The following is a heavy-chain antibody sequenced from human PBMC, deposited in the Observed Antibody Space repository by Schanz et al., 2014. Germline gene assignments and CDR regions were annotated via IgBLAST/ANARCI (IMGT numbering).Heavy chain of an antibody. J-gene: IGHJ4*02. CDR3: AKSYDTSGYSGFDY. D-gene: IGHD3-22*01. CDR2: TSHDGSFT. Sequence: EVHLVESGGGFVQPGGSLRLSCAASGFTFSSSWMHWVRQAPGKGLVWVSRTSHDGSFTTFADSVKGRFTISRDNSKNTLYLQMNSLRTEDTAVYFCAKSYDTSGYSGFDYWGQGTLVTVSS. CDR1: GFTFSSSW. V-gene: IGHV3-74*01.